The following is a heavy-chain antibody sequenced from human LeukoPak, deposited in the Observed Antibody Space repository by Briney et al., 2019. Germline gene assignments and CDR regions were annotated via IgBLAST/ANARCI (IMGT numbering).Heavy chain of an antibody. D-gene: IGHD1-26*01. CDR3: ARDVGARPFDY. Sequence: PSETLSLTCTVSGGSISSYYWSWIRQPPGKGLEWIGYIYYSGSTNYSPSLKSRVTISVDTSKNQFSLKLSSVTAADTAVYYCARDVGARPFDYWGQGTLVTVSS. CDR1: GGSISSYY. CDR2: IYYSGST. J-gene: IGHJ4*02. V-gene: IGHV4-59*01.